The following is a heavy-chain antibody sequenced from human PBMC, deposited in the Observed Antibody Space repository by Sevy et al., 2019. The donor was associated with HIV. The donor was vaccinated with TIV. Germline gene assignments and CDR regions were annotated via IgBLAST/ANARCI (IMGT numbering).Heavy chain of an antibody. D-gene: IGHD2-21*02. CDR1: GYIFTDYY. V-gene: IGHV1-2*02. Sequence: ASVKVSCKPSGYIFTDYYIHWMRQAPGQGLEWIGYINPKSGGAISAQRFQGRVALTRDTSISAVSMELSRLNTDDTAVYYCARVPQQVADGIYDDSGAYYPPYYFDYWGQGALVTVSS. J-gene: IGHJ4*02. CDR2: INPKSGGA. CDR3: ARVPQQVADGIYDDSGAYYPPYYFDY.